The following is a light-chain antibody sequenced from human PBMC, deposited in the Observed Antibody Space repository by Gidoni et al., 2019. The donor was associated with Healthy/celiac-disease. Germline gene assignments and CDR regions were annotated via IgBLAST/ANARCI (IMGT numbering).Light chain of an antibody. Sequence: DIVMTQSPDSLSVSLGERATINCKSSQSVLYNANNYNYLAWYQQKPGQPPNLLIYWASTRESGISDRFSGSGSGTDFTLTISSLQAEDVAVYYWQQYYTTTPTFGGGTKVEIK. J-gene: IGKJ4*01. CDR3: QQYYTTTPT. V-gene: IGKV4-1*01. CDR2: WAS. CDR1: QSVLYNANNYNY.